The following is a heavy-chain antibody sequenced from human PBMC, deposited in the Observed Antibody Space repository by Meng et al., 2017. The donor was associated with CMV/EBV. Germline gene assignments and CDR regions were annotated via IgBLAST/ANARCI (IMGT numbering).Heavy chain of an antibody. CDR1: GFTFDDYT. D-gene: IGHD6-13*01. V-gene: IGHV3-23*01. CDR3: AKGFRAYSSSWYDVSDY. CDR2: ISGSGGST. Sequence: GESLKISCAASGFTFDDYTMHWVRQAPGKGLEWVSAISGSGGSTYYADSVKGRFTISRDNSKNTLYLQMNSLRAEDTAVYYCAKGFRAYSSSWYDVSDYWGQGTLVTVSS. J-gene: IGHJ4*02.